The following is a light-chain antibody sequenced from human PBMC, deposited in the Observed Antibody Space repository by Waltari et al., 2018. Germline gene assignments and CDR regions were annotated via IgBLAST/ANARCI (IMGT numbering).Light chain of an antibody. CDR2: DAS. V-gene: IGKV3-11*01. Sequence: EIVLTQSPATLPLSPGERATLSCRASQSVSSYLAWYQQKPGQAPRLLIYDASKRATDIPARFSGSGSGTDFILTISSLEPEDFAVYYCQQRSNWPPRVTFGPGTKVDIK. J-gene: IGKJ3*01. CDR1: QSVSSY. CDR3: QQRSNWPPRVT.